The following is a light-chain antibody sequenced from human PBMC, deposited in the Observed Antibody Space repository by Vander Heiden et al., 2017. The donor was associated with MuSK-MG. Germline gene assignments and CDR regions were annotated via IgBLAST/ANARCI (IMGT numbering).Light chain of an antibody. CDR2: QDS. V-gene: IGLV3-1*01. CDR1: KLGDKY. J-gene: IGLJ2*01. CDR3: QAWDSIVV. Sequence: SYELTQPPSVSVSPGQTASIPCSGDKLGDKYACWYQQKAGQSPVLVIYQDSKRPSGIPERFSGSNSGNTATLTISGTQAMDEADYYCQAWDSIVVFGGGTKLTVL.